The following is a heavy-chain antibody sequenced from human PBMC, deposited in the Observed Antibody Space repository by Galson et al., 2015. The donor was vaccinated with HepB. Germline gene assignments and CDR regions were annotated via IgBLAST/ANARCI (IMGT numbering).Heavy chain of an antibody. Sequence: ASGQGLEWMGRILPLLGIANYAQKFQGRVTITADKSTSTAYMELSSLRSEDTAVYYCARDQNPNYYDSSGYHRNWFDPWGQGTLVTVSS. CDR3: ARDQNPNYYDSSGYHRNWFDP. J-gene: IGHJ5*02. CDR2: ILPLLGIA. D-gene: IGHD3-22*01. V-gene: IGHV1-69*04.